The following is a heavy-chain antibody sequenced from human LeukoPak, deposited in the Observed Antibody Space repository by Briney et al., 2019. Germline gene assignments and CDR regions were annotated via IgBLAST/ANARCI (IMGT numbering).Heavy chain of an antibody. J-gene: IGHJ4*02. D-gene: IGHD2-2*01. CDR2: ISGSGGST. Sequence: GGSLRLSCAASGFTFSSYAMSWVRQAPGKGLEWVSAISGSGGSTYYADSVKGRFTISRDNSTNTLYLQMNSLRAEDTAVYYCAKYRSDVPAAIDYWGQGTLVTVFS. CDR3: AKYRSDVPAAIDY. V-gene: IGHV3-23*01. CDR1: GFTFSSYA.